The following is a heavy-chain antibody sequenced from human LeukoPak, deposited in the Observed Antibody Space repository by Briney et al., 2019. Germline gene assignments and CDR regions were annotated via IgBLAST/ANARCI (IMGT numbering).Heavy chain of an antibody. CDR1: GFTFSSSW. CDR3: ARDKGAATEERSDY. J-gene: IGHJ4*02. V-gene: IGHV3-74*01. Sequence: GGSLRLSCAVSGFTFSSSWMHWVRQAPGRGLVWVSRISSDGSDIFYADSVKGRFTISRDNSKNMLYLQMNSLRAEDTAVYYCARDKGAATEERSDYWGQGTLVTVSS. D-gene: IGHD1-26*01. CDR2: ISSDGSDI.